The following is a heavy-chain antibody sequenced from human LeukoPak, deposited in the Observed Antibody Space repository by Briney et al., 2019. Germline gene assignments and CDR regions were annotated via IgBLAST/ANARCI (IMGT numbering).Heavy chain of an antibody. D-gene: IGHD6-19*01. Sequence: GASVKVSCKASGGTFSSYAISWVRQAPGQGLEWMGGIIPIFGTANYAQKFQGRVTITADESTSTAYMELSSLRSEDTAVYYCARPAIKKAVAAPLDYWGQGTLVTVSS. J-gene: IGHJ4*02. CDR2: IIPIFGTA. V-gene: IGHV1-69*13. CDR1: GGTFSSYA. CDR3: ARPAIKKAVAAPLDY.